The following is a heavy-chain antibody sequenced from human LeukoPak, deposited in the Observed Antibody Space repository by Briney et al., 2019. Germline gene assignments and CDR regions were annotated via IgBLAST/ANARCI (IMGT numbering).Heavy chain of an antibody. CDR1: GFTFSSYG. CDR3: AKERGTAMVRSYYMDV. V-gene: IGHV3-30*02. CDR2: IRYDGSNK. J-gene: IGHJ6*03. D-gene: IGHD5-18*01. Sequence: GGSLRLSCAASGFTFSSYGMHWVRQAPGKGLEWVAFIRYDGSNKYYADSVKGRFTISRDNSKNTLYVQMNSLRAEDTAVYYCAKERGTAMVRSYYMDVWGKGTTVTVSS.